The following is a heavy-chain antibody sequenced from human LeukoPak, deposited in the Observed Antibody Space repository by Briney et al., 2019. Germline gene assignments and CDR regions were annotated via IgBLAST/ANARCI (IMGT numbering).Heavy chain of an antibody. CDR3: ARDNPDATVTPGPGDY. D-gene: IGHD4-17*01. CDR1: GYTFTSYG. Sequence: GASVKVSCKASGYTFTSYGISWVRQAPGQGLEWMGWISAYNGNTNYAQKLQGRVTTTTDTSTSTAYIELRSLRSDDTAVYYCARDNPDATVTPGPGDYWGQGTLVTVSS. V-gene: IGHV1-18*01. J-gene: IGHJ4*02. CDR2: ISAYNGNT.